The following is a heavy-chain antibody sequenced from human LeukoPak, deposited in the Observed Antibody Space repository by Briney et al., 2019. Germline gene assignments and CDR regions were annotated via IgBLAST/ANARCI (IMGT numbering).Heavy chain of an antibody. J-gene: IGHJ4*02. Sequence: SETLSLTCNVSGYSISSGYYWGWIRQPPGKGLEWIGYSAYGASTNYNPSLKSRVTVSVDTSNNQFSLKLSSVTAADTAVYYCVGGYNFDFWGQGTLVSVSS. D-gene: IGHD5-18*01. CDR2: SAYGAST. CDR1: GYSISSGYY. CDR3: VGGYNFDF. V-gene: IGHV4-38-2*02.